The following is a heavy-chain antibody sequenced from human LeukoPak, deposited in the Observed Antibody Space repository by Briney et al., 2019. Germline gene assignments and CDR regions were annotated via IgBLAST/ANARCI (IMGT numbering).Heavy chain of an antibody. Sequence: GGSLRLSCAASGFTFSSYAMNWVRQAPGRGLGWVSGFSGSGGTTYYADSVKGRFTISRDNSKNTLYLQMNSLRAEDTAVYYCANGNRCTSPNCLGYYYFYMDVWGKGTTVTVSS. CDR2: FSGSGGTT. CDR3: ANGNRCTSPNCLGYYYFYMDV. D-gene: IGHD2-8*01. CDR1: GFTFSSYA. V-gene: IGHV3-23*01. J-gene: IGHJ6*03.